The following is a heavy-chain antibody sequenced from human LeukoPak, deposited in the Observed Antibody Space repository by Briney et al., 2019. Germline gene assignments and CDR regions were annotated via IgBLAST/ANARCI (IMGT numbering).Heavy chain of an antibody. CDR2: ASGSGGST. CDR1: GFDFSIHG. Sequence: GGSLRLSCAASGFDFSIHGMTWVRQAPGEGLEWVSSASGSGGSTYYADSVKGRYTISRDNAKNSLYLQMNSLRVQDTAVYYCARDYFIPYSGRYQYFQHWGQGTLVTVSS. D-gene: IGHD6-19*01. J-gene: IGHJ1*01. V-gene: IGHV3-23*01. CDR3: ARDYFIPYSGRYQYFQH.